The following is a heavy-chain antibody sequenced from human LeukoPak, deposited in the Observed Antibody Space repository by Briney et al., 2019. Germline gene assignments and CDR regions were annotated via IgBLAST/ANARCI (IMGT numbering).Heavy chain of an antibody. D-gene: IGHD2-21*01. Sequence: GGSLRLSCAASGFTFSTYDMHWVRQAAGKGLEWVSGIASAGDTYYSGSVKGRFTISRENAKNSLYLQMNSLRAGDTAVYYCASGDATGFDPWGQGTLVTVSS. J-gene: IGHJ5*02. CDR1: GFTFSTYD. CDR2: IASAGDT. V-gene: IGHV3-13*01. CDR3: ASGDATGFDP.